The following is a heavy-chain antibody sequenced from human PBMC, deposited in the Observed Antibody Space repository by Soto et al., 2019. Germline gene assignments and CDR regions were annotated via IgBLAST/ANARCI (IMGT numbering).Heavy chain of an antibody. CDR1: GGSINNYY. Sequence: PSETLSLTCTVSGGSINNYYWGWVRQPPGKGLEWIGYIYYTGGTNYNPSLKSRVTISLDTSKTQFSLKLSSVTDADTAVYFCARVQTYYEYVWGTYRSTLFDYWGRGTLVTVSS. CDR2: IYYTGGT. V-gene: IGHV4-59*01. D-gene: IGHD3-16*02. J-gene: IGHJ4*02. CDR3: ARVQTYYEYVWGTYRSTLFDY.